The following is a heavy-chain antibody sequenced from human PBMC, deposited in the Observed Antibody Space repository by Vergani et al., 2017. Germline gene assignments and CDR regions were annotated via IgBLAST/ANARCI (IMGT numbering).Heavy chain of an antibody. Sequence: QVQLVQSGAEVKKPGASVKVSCKVSGYTLTELSMHWVRQAPGKGLEWMGGFDPEDGETIYAQKFQGRVTMTEDTSTDPAYMELSSLRSEDTAVYYCATVISGGYSGYDFEYYFDYWGQGTLVTVSS. D-gene: IGHD5-12*01. CDR2: FDPEDGET. CDR3: ATVISGGYSGYDFEYYFDY. V-gene: IGHV1-24*01. CDR1: GYTLTELS. J-gene: IGHJ4*02.